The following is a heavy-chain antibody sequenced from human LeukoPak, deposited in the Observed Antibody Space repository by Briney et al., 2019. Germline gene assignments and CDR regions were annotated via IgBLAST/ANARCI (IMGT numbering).Heavy chain of an antibody. J-gene: IGHJ4*02. Sequence: ASVKVSCKASGYTFTGYYMHWVRQAPGQGLEWMGWINPNSGGTNYAQKFQGRVTMTRDTSISTAYMELSRLRSDDAAVYYCAREGGDTIDYPDYWGQGTLVTVSS. CDR1: GYTFTGYY. CDR2: INPNSGGT. CDR3: AREGGDTIDYPDY. D-gene: IGHD3-9*01. V-gene: IGHV1-2*02.